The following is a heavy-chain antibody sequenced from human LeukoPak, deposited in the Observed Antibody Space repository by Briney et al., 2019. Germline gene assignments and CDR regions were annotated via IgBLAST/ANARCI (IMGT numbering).Heavy chain of an antibody. CDR3: ASPRLWFGELGDWFDP. CDR1: GFTFSSYE. CDR2: ISSSGSTI. Sequence: SRRLSCAASGFTFSSYEMNWVRQAPGKGLEWVSCISSSGSTIYYADSVKGRFTISRDNAKNSLYLQMNSLRAHDTAVYYCASPRLWFGELGDWFDPWGQGTLVTVSS. V-gene: IGHV3-48*03. D-gene: IGHD3-10*01. J-gene: IGHJ5*02.